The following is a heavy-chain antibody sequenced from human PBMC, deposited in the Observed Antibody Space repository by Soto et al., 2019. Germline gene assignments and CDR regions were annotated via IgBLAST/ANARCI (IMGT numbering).Heavy chain of an antibody. CDR2: ISAYNGNT. Sequence: ASVKVSCKTSGYTFSKYCITWVRQAPGQGLEWLGWISAYNGNTDHAQHLQGRVTMTTDTSTSTAYMELRSLRSDDTAVYYCARAYSKYFTSSEADYWGQGTLVTVSS. CDR1: GYTFSKYC. D-gene: IGHD6-6*01. CDR3: ARAYSKYFTSSEADY. V-gene: IGHV1-18*01. J-gene: IGHJ4*02.